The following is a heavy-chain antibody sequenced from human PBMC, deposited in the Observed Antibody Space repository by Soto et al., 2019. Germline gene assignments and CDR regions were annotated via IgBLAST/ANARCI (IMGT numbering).Heavy chain of an antibody. CDR2: INHSGST. J-gene: IGHJ4*02. D-gene: IGHD4-17*01. CDR1: GGSFSGYY. CDR3: ARGDYGDYAFDY. V-gene: IGHV4-34*01. Sequence: QVQLQQWGAGLLKPSETLSLTCAVYGGSFSGYYWSWIRQPPGKGLEWIGEINHSGSTNYNPSLKSRVTISVDTSKNQFSLKLSSVTAADTAVYYCARGDYGDYAFDYWGQGTLVTVPS.